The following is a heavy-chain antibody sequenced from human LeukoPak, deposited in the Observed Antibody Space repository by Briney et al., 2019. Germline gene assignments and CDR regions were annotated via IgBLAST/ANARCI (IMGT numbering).Heavy chain of an antibody. D-gene: IGHD2-15*01. CDR1: GLTFSNFN. V-gene: IGHV3-48*01. Sequence: GGSLRLSCAASGLTFSNFNMNWVRQAPGKGLEWISYINSGGDNIYYADSVKGRFTISRDNVKNSLFLQMNSLRAEDTAVYYCATGTYSLEKDFWGQGTLVTVSS. CDR2: INSGGDNI. J-gene: IGHJ4*02. CDR3: ATGTYSLEKDF.